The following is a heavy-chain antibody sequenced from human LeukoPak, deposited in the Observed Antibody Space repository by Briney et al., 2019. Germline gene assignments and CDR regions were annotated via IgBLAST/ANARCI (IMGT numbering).Heavy chain of an antibody. CDR2: IYTSGST. D-gene: IGHD3-22*01. CDR3: ARTYYYDSSPMTLGYGMDV. V-gene: IGHV4-4*07. CDR1: GGSIISYY. J-gene: IGHJ6*02. Sequence: KPSETLSLTCTASGGSIISYYWSWIRQPAGKGLEWIGRIYTSGSTNYNPSLKSRVTMSVDTSKNQFSLKLSSVTAADTAVYYCARTYYYDSSPMTLGYGMDVWGQGTTVTVSS.